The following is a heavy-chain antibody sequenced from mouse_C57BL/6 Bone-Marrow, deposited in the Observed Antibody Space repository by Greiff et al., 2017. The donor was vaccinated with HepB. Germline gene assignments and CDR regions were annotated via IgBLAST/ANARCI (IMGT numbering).Heavy chain of an antibody. CDR1: GFTFSSYG. V-gene: IGHV5-6*01. CDR2: ISSGGSYT. J-gene: IGHJ2*01. CDR3: ARHPSVDEDY. Sequence: EVNLVESGGDLVKPGGSLKLSCAASGFTFSSYGMSWVRQTPDKRLEWVATISSGGSYTYYPDSVKGRFTISRDNAKNTLYLQMSSLKSEDTAMYYCARHPSVDEDYWGQGTTLTVSS.